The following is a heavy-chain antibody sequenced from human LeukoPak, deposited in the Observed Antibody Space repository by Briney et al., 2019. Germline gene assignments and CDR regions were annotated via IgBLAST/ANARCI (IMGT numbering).Heavy chain of an antibody. V-gene: IGHV1-2*02. CDR1: GYTFTSYD. J-gene: IGHJ4*02. CDR3: ARDQHACPDY. D-gene: IGHD2-21*01. CDR2: INPNSGGT. Sequence: ASVKVSCKASGYTFTSYDINWVRQATGQGLEWIGWINPNSGGTNYAQKFQGRVTMTRDTSISTAYMELSRLRSDDTAVYYCARDQHACPDYWGQGTLVTVSS.